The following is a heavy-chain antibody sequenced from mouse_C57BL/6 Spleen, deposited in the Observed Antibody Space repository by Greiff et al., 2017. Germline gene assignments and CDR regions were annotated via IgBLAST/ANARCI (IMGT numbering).Heavy chain of an antibody. CDR3: ARGDSNFDY. J-gene: IGHJ2*01. V-gene: IGHV5-4*01. Sequence: EVQLQQSGGGLVKPGGSLKLSCAASGFTFSSYAMSWVRQTPEKRLEWVATISDGGSYTYYPDNVKGRFTISRDNAKNNLYLQMSHLKSEDTAMYYCARGDSNFDYWGQGTTLTVSS. D-gene: IGHD2-5*01. CDR1: GFTFSSYA. CDR2: ISDGGSYT.